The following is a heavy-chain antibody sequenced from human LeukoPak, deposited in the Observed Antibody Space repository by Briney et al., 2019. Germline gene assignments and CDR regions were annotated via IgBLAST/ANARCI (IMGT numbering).Heavy chain of an antibody. D-gene: IGHD2-2*01. V-gene: IGHV3-53*01. CDR3: ARVRKEYQLLLFDY. J-gene: IGHJ4*02. CDR1: GFTVSSNY. CDR2: IYSGGST. Sequence: GGSLRLSCAASGFTVSSNYMSWVRQAPGKGLEWVSVIYSGGSTYYADSVKGRFTISRDNSKNTLYLQMYSLRAEDTAVYYCARVRKEYQLLLFDYWGQGTLVTVSS.